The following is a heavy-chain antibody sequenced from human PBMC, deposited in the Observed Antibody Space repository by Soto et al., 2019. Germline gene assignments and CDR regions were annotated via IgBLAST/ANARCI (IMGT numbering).Heavy chain of an antibody. CDR3: ARITGRHLDD. CDR2: IDYSGTA. D-gene: IGHD1-20*01. CDR1: SGSISVTNVF. Sequence: SETLSLTCTVSSGSISVTNVFWGWVRQPPGKGLEWIGNIDYSGTAYFSPSLATRVTFHVDTSKNQFSLTLYSVTAADTAVDYCARITGRHLDDWGQGILVTVGS. J-gene: IGHJ4*02. V-gene: IGHV4-39*01.